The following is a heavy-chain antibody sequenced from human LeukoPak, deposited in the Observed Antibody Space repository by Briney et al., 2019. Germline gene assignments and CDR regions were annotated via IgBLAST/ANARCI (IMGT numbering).Heavy chain of an antibody. CDR1: GFTFRDYW. CDR3: ARGEHGDYGYYFDY. V-gene: IGHV3-7*01. D-gene: IGHD4-17*01. Sequence: PGGSLRLSCSASGFTFRDYWMSWVRQAPGKGLEWVANIKTDGGEKYYVDSVKGRFTISRDNAKKSLSLEMNNLSAEDAAEYYCARGEHGDYGYYFDYWGQGALVTVSS. CDR2: IKTDGGEK. J-gene: IGHJ4*02.